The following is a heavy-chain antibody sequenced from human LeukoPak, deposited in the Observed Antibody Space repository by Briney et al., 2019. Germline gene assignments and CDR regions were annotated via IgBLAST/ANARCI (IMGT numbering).Heavy chain of an antibody. Sequence: GGSLRLSCAASGFTFSSYAMHWVRQAPGKGLEWVAVISYDGSNKYYADSVRGRFTISRDNSKNTLYLQMNSLRAEDTAVYYCAREGTYDFWSGTNWFDPWGQGTLVTVAS. D-gene: IGHD3-3*01. CDR3: AREGTYDFWSGTNWFDP. CDR2: ISYDGSNK. J-gene: IGHJ5*02. CDR1: GFTFSSYA. V-gene: IGHV3-30*04.